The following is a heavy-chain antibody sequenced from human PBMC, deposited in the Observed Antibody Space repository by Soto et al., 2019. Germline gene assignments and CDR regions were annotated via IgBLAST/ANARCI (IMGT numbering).Heavy chain of an antibody. D-gene: IGHD6-6*01. CDR3: TRDCQCSLSSPDY. CDR1: GGSISSYY. J-gene: IGHJ4*02. CDR2: IYYSGST. Sequence: SETLSLTCTVSGGSISSYYWSWIRQPPGKGLEWIGYIYYSGSTNYNPSLKSRVTISVDTSKNQFSLKLSSVTAADTAVYYCTRDCQCSLSSPDYWGQGTVVTVSS. V-gene: IGHV4-59*01.